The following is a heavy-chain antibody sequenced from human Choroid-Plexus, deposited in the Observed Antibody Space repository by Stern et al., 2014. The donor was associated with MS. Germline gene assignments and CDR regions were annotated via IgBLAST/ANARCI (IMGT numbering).Heavy chain of an antibody. CDR3: AKDRQYLTYFFDH. Sequence: VQLVESGGGVVQPGRPLRLSCVASGFTFGSCAMHWVRQAPGKGLEWVGGVSHDGSYKYYADSVKGRFTISRDNSQNTLYMQMSSLRPEYTAVYYCAKDRQYLTYFFDHWGQGSLVTVSS. V-gene: IGHV3-30*18. CDR1: GFTFGSCA. J-gene: IGHJ5*02. D-gene: IGHD2/OR15-2a*01. CDR2: VSHDGSYK.